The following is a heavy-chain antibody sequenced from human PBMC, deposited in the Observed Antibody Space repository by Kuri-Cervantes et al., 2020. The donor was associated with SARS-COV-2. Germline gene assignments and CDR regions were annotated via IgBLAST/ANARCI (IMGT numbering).Heavy chain of an antibody. CDR1: GFTFSSYA. CDR3: ARERQLENYYYGMDV. V-gene: IGHV3-30*07. D-gene: IGHD6-6*01. J-gene: IGHJ6*02. CDR2: ISYDGSNK. Sequence: GESLKISCAASGFTFSSYAMHWVRQAPGKGLEWVAVISYDGSNKCYADSVKGRFTISRDNAKNSLYLQMNSLRAEDTAVYYCARERQLENYYYGMDVWGQGTTVTVSS.